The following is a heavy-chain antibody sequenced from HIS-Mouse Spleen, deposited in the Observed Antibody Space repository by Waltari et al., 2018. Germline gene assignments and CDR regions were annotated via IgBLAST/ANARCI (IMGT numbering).Heavy chain of an antibody. CDR1: GGSTSRRSYS. CDR3: AREIPYSSSWYDWYFDL. V-gene: IGHV4-39*07. D-gene: IGHD6-13*01. Sequence: QLQLQESGPGLVKPSETLSLTCTVSGGSTSRRSYSLGWIRQPPGKGLEWIGSIYYSGSTYYNPSLKSRVTISVDTSKNQFSLKLSSVTAADTAVYYCAREIPYSSSWYDWYFDLWGRGTLVTVSS. CDR2: IYYSGST. J-gene: IGHJ2*01.